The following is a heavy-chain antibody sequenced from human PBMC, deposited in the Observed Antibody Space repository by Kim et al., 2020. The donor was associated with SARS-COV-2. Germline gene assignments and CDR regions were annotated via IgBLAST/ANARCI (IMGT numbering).Heavy chain of an antibody. CDR3: AGGYCSSTRCYGADY. J-gene: IGHJ4*02. CDR2: IYPGDSDT. V-gene: IGHV5-51*01. CDR1: GYIFTSYW. Sequence: GESLKISCKGSGYIFTSYWIGWVRQMPGKGLEWMGIIYPGDSDTRYSPSFQGQVTISADKSISTAYLQWSSLKASDTAMYYCAGGYCSSTRCYGADYWGQGTLVTVSS. D-gene: IGHD2-2*01.